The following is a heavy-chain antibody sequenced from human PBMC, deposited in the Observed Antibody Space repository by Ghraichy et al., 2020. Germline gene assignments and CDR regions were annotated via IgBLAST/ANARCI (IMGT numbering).Heavy chain of an antibody. V-gene: IGHV3-21*01. CDR1: GFTFSSYS. CDR3: ARDFPYPHYGSGSYTNYYFDY. Sequence: GGSLRLSCAASGFTFSSYSMNWVRQAPGKGLEWVSSISSSSSYIYYADSVKGRFTISRDNAKNSLYLQMNSLRAEDTAVYYCARDFPYPHYGSGSYTNYYFDYWGQGTLVTVSS. J-gene: IGHJ4*02. D-gene: IGHD3-10*01. CDR2: ISSSSSYI.